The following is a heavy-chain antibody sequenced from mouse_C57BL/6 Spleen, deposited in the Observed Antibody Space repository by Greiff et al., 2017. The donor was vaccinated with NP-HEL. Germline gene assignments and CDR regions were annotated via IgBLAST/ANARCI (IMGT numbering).Heavy chain of an antibody. CDR2: ISDGGSYT. V-gene: IGHV5-4*03. CDR1: GFTFSSYA. J-gene: IGHJ4*01. D-gene: IGHD1-1*01. CDR3: ARGSHYYGSRDYAMDY. Sequence: DVKLVESGGGLVKPGGSLKLSCAASGFTFSSYAMSWVRQTPEKRLEWVATISDGGSYTYYPDNVKGRFTISRDNAKNNLYLQMSHLKSEDTAMYYCARGSHYYGSRDYAMDYWGQGTSVTVSS.